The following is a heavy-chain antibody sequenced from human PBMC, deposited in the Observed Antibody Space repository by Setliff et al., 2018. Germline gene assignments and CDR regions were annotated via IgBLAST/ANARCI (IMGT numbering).Heavy chain of an antibody. J-gene: IGHJ5*02. CDR3: ARVLVLGYNWFDP. V-gene: IGHV4-34*01. D-gene: IGHD3-10*01. Sequence: PSETLSLTCAVYGGSFSGYFWSWIRQSPGRGLEWIGEINDRGSTHYNPSLKSRVTISVDTSKNQFSLKLTSVTAADTAVYFCARVLVLGYNWFDPWGQGTLVTVSS. CDR2: INDRGST. CDR1: GGSFSGYF.